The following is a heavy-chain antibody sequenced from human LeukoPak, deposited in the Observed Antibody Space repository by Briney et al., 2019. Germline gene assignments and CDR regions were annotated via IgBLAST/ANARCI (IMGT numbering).Heavy chain of an antibody. D-gene: IGHD5-12*01. CDR2: VNWKTGNI. J-gene: IGHJ3*01. CDR1: GITFDDYA. CDR3: TIRRFSGYDAAFDV. V-gene: IGHV3-9*01. Sequence: GRSLRLSCAASGITFDDYAMYWVRQAPGKGLEWVSGVNWKTGNIGYADSVKDRFTTFRDYVKTSLYMQMNSLTTEDTALYYCTIRRFSGYDAAFDVWGQGTMVTVSS.